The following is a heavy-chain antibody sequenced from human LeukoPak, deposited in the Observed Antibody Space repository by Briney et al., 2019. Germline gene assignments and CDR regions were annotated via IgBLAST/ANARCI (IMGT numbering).Heavy chain of an antibody. Sequence: PGGSLRLSCAASGFTFSSYAMHWVRQAPGKGLEWVAVISYDGSNKYYADSVKGRFTISRDNSKNTLYLQMNSLRAEDTAVYYCASAYCGGDCYYYSMDVWGKGTTVTVSS. D-gene: IGHD2-21*01. CDR1: GFTFSSYA. V-gene: IGHV3-30*04. J-gene: IGHJ6*04. CDR2: ISYDGSNK. CDR3: ASAYCGGDCYYYSMDV.